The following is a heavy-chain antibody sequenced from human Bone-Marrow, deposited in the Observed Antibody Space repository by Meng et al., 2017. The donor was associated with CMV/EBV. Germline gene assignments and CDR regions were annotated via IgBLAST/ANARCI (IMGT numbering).Heavy chain of an antibody. CDR2: INPNSGGT. D-gene: IGHD4-11*01. V-gene: IGHV1-2*02. CDR1: GFTFSSYS. Sequence: VQLVESGGGLVKPGGSLRLSCAASGFTFSSYSMNWVRQAPGQGLEWMGWINPNSGGTNYAQKFQGRVTMTRDTSISTAYMELSRLRSDDTAVYYCARSVWFDTWGQGTLVTVSS. J-gene: IGHJ5*02. CDR3: ARSVWFDT.